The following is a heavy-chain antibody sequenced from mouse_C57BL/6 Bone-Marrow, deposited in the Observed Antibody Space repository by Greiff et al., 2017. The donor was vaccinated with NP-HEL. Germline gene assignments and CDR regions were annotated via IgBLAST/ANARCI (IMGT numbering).Heavy chain of an antibody. CDR1: GYTFTSYD. CDR3: ARSPYYGNYHYYAMDY. J-gene: IGHJ4*01. V-gene: IGHV1-85*01. D-gene: IGHD2-10*01. Sequence: VQLQQSGPELVKPGASVKLSCKASGYTFTSYDINWVKQRPGQGLEWIGWIYPRDGSTKYNEKFKGKATLTVDTSSSTAYMELHSLTSEDSAVYFCARSPYYGNYHYYAMDYWGQGTSVTVSS. CDR2: IYPRDGST.